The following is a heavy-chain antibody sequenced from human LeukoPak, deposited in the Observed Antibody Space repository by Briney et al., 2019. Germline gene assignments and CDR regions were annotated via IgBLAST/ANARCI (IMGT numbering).Heavy chain of an antibody. V-gene: IGHV1-8*01. CDR3: AREDYYDSGSNDY. CDR2: MNPNSGIT. CDR1: GYTFTSYD. J-gene: IGHJ4*02. D-gene: IGHD3-22*01. Sequence: SVKVSCKASGYTFTSYDINWVRQATGQGLEWMGWMNPNSGITGYAQKFQGRVTISRNTSISTAYMELSSLRSEDTAVYYCAREDYYDSGSNDYWGQGTLVTVSS.